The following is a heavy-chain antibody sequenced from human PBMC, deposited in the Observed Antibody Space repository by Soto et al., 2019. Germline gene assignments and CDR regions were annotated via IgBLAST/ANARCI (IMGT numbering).Heavy chain of an antibody. CDR1: GGYVSSYY. V-gene: IGHV4-59*02. CDR3: AKEPSI. CDR2: IYYSGST. Sequence: AETRSLTYIVSGGYVSSYYWSWIRQPPGKGLEWIGYIYYSGSTYYNPSLKSRVTISVDTSKNQFSLKLSSGTAADTAVYYCAKEPSIWGQGTLVTVSS. J-gene: IGHJ4*02.